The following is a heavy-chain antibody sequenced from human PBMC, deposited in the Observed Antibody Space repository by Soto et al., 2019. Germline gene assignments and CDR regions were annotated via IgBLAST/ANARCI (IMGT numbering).Heavy chain of an antibody. Sequence: ASIKVSCKAPGGTFSSYAISWVRQAPGQELEWMGGIIPIFVTANYAQKFQGRVTITADESTSTAYMELSSLRSEDTAVYYCVTSGISSGWYYFDYWGQGTLVTVSS. CDR1: GGTFSSYA. CDR3: VTSGISSGWYYFDY. V-gene: IGHV1-69*01. D-gene: IGHD6-19*01. J-gene: IGHJ4*02. CDR2: IIPIFVTA.